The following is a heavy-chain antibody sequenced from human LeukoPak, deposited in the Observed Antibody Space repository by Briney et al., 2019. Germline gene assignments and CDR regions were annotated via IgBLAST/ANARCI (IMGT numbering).Heavy chain of an antibody. J-gene: IGHJ6*02. D-gene: IGHD2-2*01. V-gene: IGHV6-1*01. CDR3: ARGCSSTSCLVFGMDV. CDR2: TYYRSKWYN. Sequence: SQTLSLTCGISGDSVSSNNGAWNWIRQSPSRGLEWLGRTYYRSKWYNDYAGSMKGRITISPDTSKNQLSLQLNSVTPEDTAVYYCARGCSSTSCLVFGMDVWGQGTTVTVSS. CDR1: GDSVSSNNGA.